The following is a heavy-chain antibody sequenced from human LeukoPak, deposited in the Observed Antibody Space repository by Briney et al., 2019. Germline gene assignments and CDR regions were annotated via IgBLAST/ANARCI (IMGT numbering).Heavy chain of an antibody. CDR1: GFTFSSYS. CDR3: ARDIVVVGFDY. CDR2: ISSSSSYI. D-gene: IGHD3-22*01. V-gene: IGHV3-21*01. Sequence: GGSLRLSCAASGFTFSSYSMNWVRQAPGKGLEWVSSISSSSSYIYYADSVRGRFTISRDNAKNSLYLQMNSLRAEDTAVYYCARDIVVVGFDYWGQGTLVTVSS. J-gene: IGHJ4*02.